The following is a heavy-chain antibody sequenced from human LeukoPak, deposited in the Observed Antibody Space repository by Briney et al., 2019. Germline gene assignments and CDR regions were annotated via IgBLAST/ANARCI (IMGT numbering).Heavy chain of an antibody. CDR1: GFTFSNYG. D-gene: IGHD3-3*01. V-gene: IGHV3-23*02. J-gene: IGHJ6*03. CDR2: ISDSGGGT. Sequence: GGSLRLSCAASGFTFSNYGMSWVRQAPGKGLEWVSGISDSGGGTKYEVSVKGRFTISRDNYKDTLYLQMNSLRAEDTAVYYCAKIGRRYDFWTGYYEEEVDYMDVWGKGTTVTVSS. CDR3: AKIGRRYDFWTGYYEEEVDYMDV.